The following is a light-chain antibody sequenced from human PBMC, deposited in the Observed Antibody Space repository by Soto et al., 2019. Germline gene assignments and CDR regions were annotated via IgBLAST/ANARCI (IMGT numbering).Light chain of an antibody. CDR3: SSFSSTTATTVV. Sequence: QSALTQPASVSGSPGQSITISCTGTSSDVGSYTYVSWYQQHPGKAPELMIYEVSNRPSGVPNRFSASKSGNTASLTISGLQAEDEADYFCSSFSSTTATTVVFGGGTQLTVL. V-gene: IGLV2-14*01. CDR1: SSDVGSYTY. J-gene: IGLJ2*01. CDR2: EVS.